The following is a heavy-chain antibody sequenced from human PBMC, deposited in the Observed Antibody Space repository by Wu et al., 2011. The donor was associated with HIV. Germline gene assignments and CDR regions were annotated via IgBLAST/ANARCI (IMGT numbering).Heavy chain of an antibody. CDR2: INPNSGGT. CDR3: ARSRYYYYMDV. Sequence: QVQLVQSGPEVKKPGSSVKVSCKASGGTFNSHGISWVRQAPGQGLEWMGWINPNSGGTNYAQKFQGRVTMTRDTSISTAYMELSRLRSDDTAVYYCARSRYYYYMDVWGKGTTVTVSS. V-gene: IGHV1-2*02. J-gene: IGHJ6*03. CDR1: GGTFNSHG.